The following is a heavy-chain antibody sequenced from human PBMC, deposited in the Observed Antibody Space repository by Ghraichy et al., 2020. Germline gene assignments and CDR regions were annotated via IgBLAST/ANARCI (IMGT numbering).Heavy chain of an antibody. J-gene: IGHJ5*02. V-gene: IGHV3-23*01. CDR3: AKDYVGRYWNMRFDP. Sequence: GGSLRLSCAASGFTFRNYAMSWVRQAPGKGLEWVSAISNSGDSTYYADSVKGRFTISRDNSKNTLYLQMSSLRADDTAVYYCAKDYVGRYWNMRFDPWGQGTLVTVSS. CDR1: GFTFRNYA. CDR2: ISNSGDST. D-gene: IGHD1-26*01.